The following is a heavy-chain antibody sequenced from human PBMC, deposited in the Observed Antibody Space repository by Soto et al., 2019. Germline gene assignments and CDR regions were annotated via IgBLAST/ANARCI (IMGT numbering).Heavy chain of an antibody. CDR3: ATLGGTAMVKIDY. D-gene: IGHD5-18*01. Sequence: QVQLVQSGAEVKKPGSSVKVSCKASGGTFSSYAISWVRQAPGQGLEWMGGIIPIFGTANYAQKLQGRVTITADKTTSTVYMELRSLRSEDTAVYYCATLGGTAMVKIDYWGQGTLVTVSS. CDR2: IIPIFGTA. CDR1: GGTFSSYA. V-gene: IGHV1-69*06. J-gene: IGHJ4*02.